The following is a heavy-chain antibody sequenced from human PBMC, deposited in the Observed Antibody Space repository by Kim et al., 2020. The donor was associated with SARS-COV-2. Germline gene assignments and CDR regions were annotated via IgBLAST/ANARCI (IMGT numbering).Heavy chain of an antibody. D-gene: IGHD5-18*01. CDR3: ARAAGYSYGDFDY. V-gene: IGHV1-46*01. J-gene: IGHJ4*02. Sequence: AQKFQGRVTMTRDTSTSTVYMGLSSLRSEDTAVYYCARAAGYSYGDFDYWGQGTLVTVSS.